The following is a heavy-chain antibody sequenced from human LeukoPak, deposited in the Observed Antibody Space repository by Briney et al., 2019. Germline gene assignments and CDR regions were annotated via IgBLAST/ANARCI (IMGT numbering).Heavy chain of an antibody. CDR1: GGSISSSNW. J-gene: IGHJ4*02. D-gene: IGHD3-22*01. Sequence: SETLSLTCAVSGGSISSSNWWSWVRQPPGKGLEWIGEIYHSGSTNYNPSLKSRVTISVDKSKNQFSLKLSSVTAADTAVYYCARGSGDYYDSSGYYYAHVDYWGQGTLVTVSS. CDR2: IYHSGST. V-gene: IGHV4-4*02. CDR3: ARGSGDYYDSSGYYYAHVDY.